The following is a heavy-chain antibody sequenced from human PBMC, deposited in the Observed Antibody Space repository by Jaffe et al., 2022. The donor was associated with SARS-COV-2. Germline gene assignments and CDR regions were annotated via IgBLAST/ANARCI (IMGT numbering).Heavy chain of an antibody. J-gene: IGHJ5*02. V-gene: IGHV3-21*01. CDR1: GFTFSSYS. CDR2: ISSSSSYI. Sequence: EVQLVESGGGLVKPGGSLRLSCAASGFTFSSYSMNWVRQAPGKGLEWVSSISSSSSYIYYADSVKGRFTISRDNAKNSLYLQMNSLRAEDTAVYYCAREASRRDLNWFDPWGQGTLVTVSS. CDR3: AREASRRDLNWFDP. D-gene: IGHD3-10*01.